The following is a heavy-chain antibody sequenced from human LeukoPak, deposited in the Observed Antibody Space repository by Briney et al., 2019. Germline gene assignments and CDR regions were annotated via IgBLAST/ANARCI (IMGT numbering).Heavy chain of an antibody. Sequence: PGGSLRLSCAGSGFTFSKYAMSWVRQAPGKGLQWVSAISGSGGSTYYADSVRGRFTISRDNSKNTLFLQMNSLRAEDTAVYYCARQGLPLGYYDSSGREIDYWGQGTLVTVSS. V-gene: IGHV3-23*01. CDR3: ARQGLPLGYYDSSGREIDY. CDR1: GFTFSKYA. D-gene: IGHD3-22*01. J-gene: IGHJ4*02. CDR2: ISGSGGST.